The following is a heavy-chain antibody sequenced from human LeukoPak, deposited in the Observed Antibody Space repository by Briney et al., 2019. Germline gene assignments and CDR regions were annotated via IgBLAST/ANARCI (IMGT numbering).Heavy chain of an antibody. D-gene: IGHD5/OR15-5a*01. CDR1: EFTFSSYA. J-gene: IGHJ4*02. CDR2: ISSDGSNK. Sequence: GGSLRLSCAASEFTFSSYAMHWVRQAPGKGLEWVAVISSDGSNKYYADSAKGRFTISRDNSKSTLYLQMDSLRAEDTAVYYCARASTPGFGLSGFDYWGQGTLVTVSS. V-gene: IGHV3-30-3*01. CDR3: ARASTPGFGLSGFDY.